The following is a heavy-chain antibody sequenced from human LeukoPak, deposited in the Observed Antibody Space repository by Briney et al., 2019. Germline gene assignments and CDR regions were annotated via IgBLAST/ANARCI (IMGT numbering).Heavy chain of an antibody. V-gene: IGHV1-8*01. CDR3: ARRPKGVVVVAATVGHFDY. Sequence: ASVKVSCKASGYTFTSYDINWVRQATGQGLEWMGWMNPNSGNTGYAQKFQGRVTMTRNTSLSTAYMELCSLRSEDTAVYYCARRPKGVVVVAATVGHFDYWGQGTLVTVSS. J-gene: IGHJ4*02. CDR2: MNPNSGNT. D-gene: IGHD2-15*01. CDR1: GYTFTSYD.